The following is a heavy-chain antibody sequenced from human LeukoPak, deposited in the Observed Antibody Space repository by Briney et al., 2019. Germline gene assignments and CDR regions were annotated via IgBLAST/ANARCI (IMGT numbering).Heavy chain of an antibody. V-gene: IGHV1-8*01. CDR3: ARDYGGSSGWFDP. CDR2: MSPNSDNT. CDR1: GYTLTSYD. D-gene: IGHD4-23*01. Sequence: GASVNVSCKVSGYTLTSYDINWVRQATGQELEWMGWMSPNSDNTGYAQKFQGRVTFTRDTSISTAYMELRSLTSEGTAVYYCARDYGGSSGWFDPWGQGTLVTVSS. J-gene: IGHJ5*02.